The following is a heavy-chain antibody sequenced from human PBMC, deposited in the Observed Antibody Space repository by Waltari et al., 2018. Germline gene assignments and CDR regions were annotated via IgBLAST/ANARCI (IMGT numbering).Heavy chain of an antibody. V-gene: IGHV3-7*01. Sequence: EVQLVESGGGLVQPGGSLRLSCAASGFIFSKYWMSWVRQAPGKGLEWVAKTKQDGSEKNYVDSVKGRFTISRDNPKNSLFLQMNSLRAEDTAVYYCARDGDYGSGTTNHWGQGTLVTVSS. CDR3: ARDGDYGSGTTNH. CDR1: GFIFSKYW. J-gene: IGHJ4*02. CDR2: TKQDGSEK. D-gene: IGHD3-10*01.